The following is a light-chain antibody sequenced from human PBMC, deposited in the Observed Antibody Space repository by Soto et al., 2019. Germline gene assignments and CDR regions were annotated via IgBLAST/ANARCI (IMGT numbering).Light chain of an antibody. Sequence: QSALTQPASVSGSPGQSITISCAGTSSDVGGYNYVSWFQQHPGKAPKLLLYEVSNRPSWVSDRFSGSKSANTASLTISGLQAEDEANYYCSSYTNTTTLEVFGHGTKV. V-gene: IGLV2-14*01. J-gene: IGLJ1*01. CDR3: SSYTNTTTLEV. CDR1: SSDVGGYNY. CDR2: EVS.